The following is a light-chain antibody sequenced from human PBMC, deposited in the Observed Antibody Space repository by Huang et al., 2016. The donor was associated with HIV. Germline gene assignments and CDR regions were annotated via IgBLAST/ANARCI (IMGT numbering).Light chain of an antibody. J-gene: IGKJ1*01. V-gene: IGKV3-20*01. Sequence: EIVLTQSPGTLSVSPGERATLSCRASQSVSGAYLAGYQQRPGQAPRILIYGASSRATGIPDRFSGSGSGTDFTLTISRLESEDFAVYYCQQYGSSPTFGQGTKVDIK. CDR3: QQYGSSPT. CDR2: GAS. CDR1: QSVSGAY.